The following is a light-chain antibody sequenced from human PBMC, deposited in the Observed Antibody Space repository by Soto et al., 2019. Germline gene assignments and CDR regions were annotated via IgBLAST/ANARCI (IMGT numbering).Light chain of an antibody. CDR2: GAS. CDR3: QQYCSSPTWT. V-gene: IGKV3-20*01. CDR1: QSVSSSY. Sequence: EIVWTQSPGPLSLSPGERASLSCRASQSVSSSYLAWYQQKPGQAPRLLIYGASSRATSIPDRFSGSGSGTDFTLTISRREPEDCAVYYCQQYCSSPTWTFGQGTKVEVK. J-gene: IGKJ1*01.